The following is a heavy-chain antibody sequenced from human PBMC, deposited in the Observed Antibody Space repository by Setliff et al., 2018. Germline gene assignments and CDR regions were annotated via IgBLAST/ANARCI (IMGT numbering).Heavy chain of an antibody. V-gene: IGHV3-48*01. Sequence: PGGSLRLSCAASGFTFSSYSMNWVRQAPGKGLEWVSYFSGSSSTIRYADSVKGRFTISRDNAKNSLYLQMNSLRAEDTAVYYCARLRAPGSHGLDPWGQGTLVTVSS. D-gene: IGHD3-10*01. CDR2: FSGSSSTI. CDR3: ARLRAPGSHGLDP. CDR1: GFTFSSYS. J-gene: IGHJ5*02.